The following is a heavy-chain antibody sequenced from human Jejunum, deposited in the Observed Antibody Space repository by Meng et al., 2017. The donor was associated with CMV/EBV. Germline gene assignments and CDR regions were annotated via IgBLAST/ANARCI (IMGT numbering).Heavy chain of an antibody. CDR1: GFTLSSKS. CDR2: ISYDGSIK. D-gene: IGHD3-22*01. Sequence: SGFTLSSKSMNWVRQAPGKGLEWVAVISYDGSIKYQADTVKGRFTISRDNSKNTLYLQMNRLRTEDTAVYYCARDPDKKWLYLDYWGQGTRVTVSS. J-gene: IGHJ4*02. V-gene: IGHV3-30*03. CDR3: ARDPDKKWLYLDY.